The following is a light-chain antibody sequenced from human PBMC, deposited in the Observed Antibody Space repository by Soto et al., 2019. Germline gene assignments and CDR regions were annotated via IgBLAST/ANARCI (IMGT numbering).Light chain of an antibody. CDR2: TAS. J-gene: IGKJ1*01. CDR3: QQSYSTPRM. V-gene: IGKV1-39*01. Sequence: DIQMTQSQSSLSASVGDRVTITCRASQSINRYLNWYQQKPGKAPKLLIYTASSLQSGVPARFSGSGSGTDFSLTISSLQPEDFATDYCQQSYSTPRMFGQGTRVDIK. CDR1: QSINRY.